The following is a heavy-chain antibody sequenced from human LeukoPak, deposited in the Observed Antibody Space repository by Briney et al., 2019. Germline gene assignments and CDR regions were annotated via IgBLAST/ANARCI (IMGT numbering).Heavy chain of an antibody. CDR2: IYYSGST. J-gene: IGHJ4*02. Sequence: SETLSLTCTVSGGSVSSGSYYWSWIRQPPGKGLEWIGYIYYSGSTNYNPSLKSRVTISVDTSKNQFSLKLSSVTAADTAVYYCAGGAAAGTNDYWGQGTLVTVSS. V-gene: IGHV4-61*01. CDR1: GGSVSSGSYY. D-gene: IGHD6-13*01. CDR3: AGGAAAGTNDY.